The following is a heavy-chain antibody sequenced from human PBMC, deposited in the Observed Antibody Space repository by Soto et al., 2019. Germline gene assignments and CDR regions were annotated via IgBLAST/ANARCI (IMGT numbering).Heavy chain of an antibody. V-gene: IGHV3-21*01. D-gene: IGHD3-3*01. CDR3: ATASKPYYDFWSGYPVPFDY. Sequence: GGSLRLSCAASGFTFSSYSMNWVRQAPGKGLEWVSSISSSSSYIYYADSVKGRFTISRDNAKNSLYLQMNSLRAEDTAVYYCATASKPYYDFWSGYPVPFDYWGQGTLVTVSS. CDR2: ISSSSSYI. CDR1: GFTFSSYS. J-gene: IGHJ4*02.